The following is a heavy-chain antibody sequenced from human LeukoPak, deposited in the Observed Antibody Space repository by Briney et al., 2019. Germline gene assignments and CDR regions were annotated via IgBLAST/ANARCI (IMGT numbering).Heavy chain of an antibody. CDR3: ARHYNNYILRPFDY. CDR2: AYHSGTT. CDR1: GYSIGNGYY. Sequence: SGTLSLTCAVSGYSIGNGYYWAWIRQPPGKGLEWIGSAYHSGTTYYNPSLQSRLTLSVDTSKNYFSLRLTSVTAADTAVYYCARHYNNYILRPFDYWGQGALVTVSS. D-gene: IGHD4-11*01. V-gene: IGHV4-38-2*01. J-gene: IGHJ4*02.